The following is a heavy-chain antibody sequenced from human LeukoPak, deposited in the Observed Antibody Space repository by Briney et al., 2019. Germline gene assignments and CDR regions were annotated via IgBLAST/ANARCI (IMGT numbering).Heavy chain of an antibody. Sequence: GGSLRLSCAASGFTFNNYAMSWVRQAPGKGLEWVSTISASGISTYYPDSVKGRFTISRDNSKNTLYLQMNSLRAEDTAVYYCAKGLTRVDYWGQGTLVTVSS. V-gene: IGHV3-23*01. CDR1: GFTFNNYA. CDR2: ISASGIST. D-gene: IGHD3-9*01. J-gene: IGHJ4*02. CDR3: AKGLTRVDY.